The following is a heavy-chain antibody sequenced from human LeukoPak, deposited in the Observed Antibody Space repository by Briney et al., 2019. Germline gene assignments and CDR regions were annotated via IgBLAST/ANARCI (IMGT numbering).Heavy chain of an antibody. CDR2: IRNKATSYTT. V-gene: IGHV3-72*01. Sequence: GGSLRLSCAASGFTFSDLHIDWVRQAPGKGLEWVGRIRNKATSYTTEYAASVKGRFTISRDYSKNSVYLQMNNLQTEDTAVYYCAGGSRGYFDYWGQGTLVTVSS. CDR3: AGGSRGYFDY. D-gene: IGHD5-12*01. CDR1: GFTFSDLH. J-gene: IGHJ4*02.